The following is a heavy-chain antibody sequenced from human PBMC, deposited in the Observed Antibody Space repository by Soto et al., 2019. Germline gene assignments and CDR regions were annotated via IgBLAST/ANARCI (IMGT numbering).Heavy chain of an antibody. CDR3: ARDPLDYDFWSGYPMDV. D-gene: IGHD3-3*01. CDR2: ISSSSSYI. J-gene: IGHJ6*02. V-gene: IGHV3-21*01. CDR1: GFTFSSYS. Sequence: GGSLRLSCAASGFTFSSYSMNWVRQAPGKGLEWVSSISSSSSYIYYADSVKGRFTISRDNAKNPLYLQMNSLRAEDTAVYYCARDPLDYDFWSGYPMDVWGQGTTVTVSS.